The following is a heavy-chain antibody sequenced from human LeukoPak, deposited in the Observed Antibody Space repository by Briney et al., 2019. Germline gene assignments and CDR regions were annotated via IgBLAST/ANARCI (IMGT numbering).Heavy chain of an antibody. J-gene: IGHJ6*04. CDR3: AELGITMIGGV. Sequence: GGSLRLSCAASGFTFTSYSMNWVRQAPGKGLEWVSSISSSSSYIYYADSVKGRFTISRDNAKNSLYLQMNSLRAEDTAVYYCAELGITMIGGVWGKGTTVTISS. CDR1: GFTFTSYS. CDR2: ISSSSSYI. D-gene: IGHD3-10*02. V-gene: IGHV3-21*01.